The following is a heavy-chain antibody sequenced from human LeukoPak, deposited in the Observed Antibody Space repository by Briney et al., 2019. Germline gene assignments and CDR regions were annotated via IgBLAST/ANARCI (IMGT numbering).Heavy chain of an antibody. J-gene: IGHJ4*02. D-gene: IGHD6-19*01. V-gene: IGHV4-61*01. CDR3: ARGIAVAGRNFDY. Sequence: SETLSLTCTVSGGSVSSGSDYWSWIRQPPGKGPEWIGYIYYSGSTTYNPSPKSRVTISVLTSKTQFSLKLSSVTAADTAVYYCARGIAVAGRNFDYWGQGTLVTVSS. CDR2: IYYSGST. CDR1: GGSVSSGSDY.